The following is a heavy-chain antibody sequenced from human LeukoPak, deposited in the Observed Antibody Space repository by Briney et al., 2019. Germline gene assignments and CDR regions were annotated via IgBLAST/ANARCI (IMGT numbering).Heavy chain of an antibody. V-gene: IGHV4-59*12. Sequence: SETLSLTCTVSGDSISSYYWNWIRQPPGKGLEWIGYIYYSGSTNYNPSLKSRVTISEDTSKNQFSLNLTSVTAADTAVYYCARGHQSGYYYDSSDTRRGVHFDFWGQGTQVTVSS. J-gene: IGHJ4*02. CDR2: IYYSGST. D-gene: IGHD3-22*01. CDR1: GDSISSYY. CDR3: ARGHQSGYYYDSSDTRRGVHFDF.